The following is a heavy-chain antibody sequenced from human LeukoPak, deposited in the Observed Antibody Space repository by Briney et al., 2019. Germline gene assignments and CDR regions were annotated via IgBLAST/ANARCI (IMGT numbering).Heavy chain of an antibody. CDR2: ISSSSSPI. J-gene: IGHJ6*03. CDR3: ARDSPTTRGHVLRFLEWSTVYMDV. CDR1: GFTFSTYS. D-gene: IGHD3-3*01. V-gene: IGHV3-48*04. Sequence: GGSLRLSCAASGFTFSTYSMNWVRQAPGKGLEWVSYISSSSSPIYYADSVKGRFTISRDNAKNSLYLQMNSLRAEDTAVYYCARDSPTTRGHVLRFLEWSTVYMDVWGKGTTVTVSS.